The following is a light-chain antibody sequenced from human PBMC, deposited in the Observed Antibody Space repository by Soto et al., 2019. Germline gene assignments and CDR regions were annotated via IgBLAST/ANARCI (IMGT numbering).Light chain of an antibody. CDR1: SEYSSYA. J-gene: IGLJ3*02. CDR3: QTWGTGIGV. CDR2: VNSDGSH. Sequence: QPVLTQSPSASASLGASVTLTCTLSSEYSSYAIAWHQQKPERGPRFLMKVNSDGSHTEGDGVPDRFSGSSSGAERYLFISSLQSEDEADYYCQTWGTGIGVFGGGTQLTVL. V-gene: IGLV4-69*01.